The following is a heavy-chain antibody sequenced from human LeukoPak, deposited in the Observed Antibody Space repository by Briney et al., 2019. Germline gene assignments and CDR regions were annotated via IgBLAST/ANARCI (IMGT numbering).Heavy chain of an antibody. Sequence: ASVKVSCKAPGYTFTSYYMHWVRQAPGQGLEWMGIINPSGGSTSYAQKFQGRVTMTRDTSTSTVYMELSSLRSEDTAVYYCARAGAVSGKYYYDSSGWIFDYWGQGTLVTVSS. D-gene: IGHD3-22*01. CDR2: INPSGGST. CDR1: GYTFTSYY. J-gene: IGHJ4*02. CDR3: ARAGAVSGKYYYDSSGWIFDY. V-gene: IGHV1-46*01.